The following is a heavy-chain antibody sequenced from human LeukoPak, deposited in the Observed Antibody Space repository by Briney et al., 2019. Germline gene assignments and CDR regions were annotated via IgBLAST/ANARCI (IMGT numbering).Heavy chain of an antibody. CDR2: MNPNSGNT. J-gene: IGHJ6*03. Sequence: GASVKVSCKASGYTFTSYDINWVRQATGQGLEWMGWMNPNSGNTGYAQKFQGRVTMTRNTSISTAYMELSRLRSDDTAVYYCASQYYYDSSGYSHYYYYYMDVWGKGTTVTVSS. CDR3: ASQYYYDSSGYSHYYYYYMDV. D-gene: IGHD3-22*01. CDR1: GYTFTSYD. V-gene: IGHV1-8*01.